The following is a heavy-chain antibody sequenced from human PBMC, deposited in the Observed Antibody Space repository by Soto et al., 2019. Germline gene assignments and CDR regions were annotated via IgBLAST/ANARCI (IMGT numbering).Heavy chain of an antibody. CDR1: GGSINSGNYF. D-gene: IGHD3-16*02. Sequence: SETLSLTCTVSGGSINSGNYFWSWIRQHLGKGLEWMGNIYYSGNTNYNPSLKSRVTISVDTSKNQFSLKLSSVTAADTAVYYCARHQLSFGPHYFDYWGQGTLVTVSS. J-gene: IGHJ4*02. CDR3: ARHQLSFGPHYFDY. CDR2: IYYSGNT. V-gene: IGHV4-30-4*01.